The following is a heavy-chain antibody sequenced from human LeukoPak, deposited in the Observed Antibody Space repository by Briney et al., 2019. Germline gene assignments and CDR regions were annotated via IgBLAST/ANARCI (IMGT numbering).Heavy chain of an antibody. Sequence: SETLSLTCTVSGGSVSGYYWSWIRQPPGKGLEWIGYIYYSGSTRYNPSLKSRVTISVDTSKNQFSLKLSSVTAADTAVYYCARHAIVGAGAFDIWDQGTMVTVSS. CDR3: ARHAIVGAGAFDI. CDR1: GGSVSGYY. J-gene: IGHJ3*02. V-gene: IGHV4-59*08. CDR2: IYYSGST. D-gene: IGHD1-26*01.